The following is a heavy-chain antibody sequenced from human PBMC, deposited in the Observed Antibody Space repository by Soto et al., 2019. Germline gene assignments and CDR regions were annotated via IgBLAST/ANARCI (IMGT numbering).Heavy chain of an antibody. CDR1: GYTFTSYY. Sequence: GASVKVSCKASGYTFTSYYMHWARQAPGQGLEWMGIINPSGGSTSYAQKFQGRVTMTRDTSTSTVYMELSSLRSEDTAVYYCARDHRLEWLLSNYYYYYYMDVWGKGTTVTVSS. CDR2: INPSGGST. J-gene: IGHJ6*03. D-gene: IGHD3-3*01. V-gene: IGHV1-46*03. CDR3: ARDHRLEWLLSNYYYYYYMDV.